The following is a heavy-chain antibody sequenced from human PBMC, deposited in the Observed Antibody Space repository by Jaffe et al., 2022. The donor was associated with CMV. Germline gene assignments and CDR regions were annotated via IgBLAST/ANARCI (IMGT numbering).Heavy chain of an antibody. CDR2: IVVGSGNT. J-gene: IGHJ5*02. CDR1: GFTFTSSA. Sequence: QMQLVQSGPEVKKPGTSVKVSCKASGFTFTSSAVQWVRQARGQRLEWIGWIVVGSGNTNYAQKFQERVTITRDMSTSTAYMELSSLRSEDTAVYYCAADLAYCSGGSCYYSPNWFDPWGQGTLVTVSS. D-gene: IGHD2-15*01. V-gene: IGHV1-58*01. CDR3: AADLAYCSGGSCYYSPNWFDP.